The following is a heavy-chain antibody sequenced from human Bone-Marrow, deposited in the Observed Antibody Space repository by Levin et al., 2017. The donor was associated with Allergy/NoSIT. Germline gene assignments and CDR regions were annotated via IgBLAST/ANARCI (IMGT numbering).Heavy chain of an antibody. CDR2: IYYSGTT. D-gene: IGHD6-13*01. CDR1: SGSISSGHYY. V-gene: IGHV4-31*03. J-gene: IGHJ5*02. Sequence: SETLSLTCTVSSGSISSGHYYWSWIRQHPGKGLEWIGHIYYSGTTYYNPSLQSRLSISVDTSKNQFSLKLSSVTAADTAVYYCARVRNAAGRGWFDPWGQGTLVTVSS. CDR3: ARVRNAAGRGWFDP.